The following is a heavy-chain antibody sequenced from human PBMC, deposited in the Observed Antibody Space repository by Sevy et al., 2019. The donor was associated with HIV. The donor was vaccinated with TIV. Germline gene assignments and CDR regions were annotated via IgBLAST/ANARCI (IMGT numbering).Heavy chain of an antibody. CDR1: GDSVSTSNKF. D-gene: IGHD6-19*01. Sequence: SETLSLTCTVSGDSVSTSNKFWGWIRQPPGKGLEWIGSIHLTLSTFYNPSLKSRVIISEDTWKNQFSLRLSSVSAADTAVYYCARTQAGVGSAQGDSTSYPYAGDHYFDRWGRGTLVTVSS. V-gene: IGHV4-39*01. J-gene: IGHJ4*02. CDR2: IHLTLST. CDR3: ARTQAGVGSAQGDSTSYPYAGDHYFDR.